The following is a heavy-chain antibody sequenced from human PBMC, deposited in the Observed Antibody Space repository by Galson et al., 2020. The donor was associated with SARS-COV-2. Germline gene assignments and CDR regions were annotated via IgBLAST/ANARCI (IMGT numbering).Heavy chain of an antibody. V-gene: IGHV3-21*01. CDR1: GFTFSSYS. J-gene: IGHJ4*02. CDR3: ARALEGFLDLDC. D-gene: IGHD3-3*01. CDR2: ISNRANYI. Sequence: GESLKISCAASGFTFSSYSMNWVRQAPGKGLEWVASISNRANYIYYADSVKGRFTISRDNAEDSVYLQMNSLRAEDTALYYCARALEGFLDLDCWGRGTLVTVSS.